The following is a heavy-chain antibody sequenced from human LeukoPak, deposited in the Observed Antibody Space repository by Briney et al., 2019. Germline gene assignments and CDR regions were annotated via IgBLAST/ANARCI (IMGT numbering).Heavy chain of an antibody. CDR3: ARETTVTTYSWFDP. Sequence: ASVKVSCKASGYTFTGYYMHWVRQAPGQGLEWMGWINPNSGGTNYAQKFQGRVTMTRDTSISTAYMELSRLRSDDTAVYYCARETTVTTYSWFDPWGQGTLVTVSS. CDR1: GYTFTGYY. CDR2: INPNSGGT. D-gene: IGHD4-17*01. J-gene: IGHJ5*02. V-gene: IGHV1-2*02.